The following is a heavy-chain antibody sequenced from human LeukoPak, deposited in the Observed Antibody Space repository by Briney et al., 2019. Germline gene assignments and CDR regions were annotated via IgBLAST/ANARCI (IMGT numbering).Heavy chain of an antibody. V-gene: IGHV4-31*03. CDR1: GGSISSGGYY. D-gene: IGHD2-2*01. J-gene: IGHJ5*02. CDR2: IYYSGST. CDR3: ARGGYCSSTSCFPFWFDP. Sequence: SQTLSLTCTVSGGSISSGGYYWSWLRQHPGQGLEWIGYIYYSGSTYYNPFLKSRVTISVDTSKNQFSLKLSSVTAADTAVYYCARGGYCSSTSCFPFWFDPWGQGTLVTVSS.